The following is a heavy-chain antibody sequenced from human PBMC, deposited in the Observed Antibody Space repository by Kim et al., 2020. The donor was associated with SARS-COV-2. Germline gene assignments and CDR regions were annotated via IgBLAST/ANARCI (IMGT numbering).Heavy chain of an antibody. J-gene: IGHJ6*02. CDR3: ARDYDSSGSYNYDYYYYGMDV. Sequence: GGSLRLSCAASGFTFSSYSMNWVRQAPGKGLEWVSSISSSSSYIYYADSVKGRFTISRDNAKNSLYLQMNSLRAEDTAVYYCARDYDSSGSYNYDYYYYGMDVWGQGTTVTVSS. CDR1: GFTFSSYS. CDR2: ISSSSSYI. D-gene: IGHD3-22*01. V-gene: IGHV3-21*01.